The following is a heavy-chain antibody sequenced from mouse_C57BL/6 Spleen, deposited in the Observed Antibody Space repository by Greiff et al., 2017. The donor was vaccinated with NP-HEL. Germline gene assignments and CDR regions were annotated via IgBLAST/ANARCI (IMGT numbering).Heavy chain of an antibody. Sequence: VQLQQSGAELARPGASVKMSCKASGYTFTSYTMHWVKQRPGQGLEWIGYINPSSGYTKYNQKFKDKATLTADKSSSTAYMQLSSLTSEDSAVYYCARTPLSDDSYYSFADWGQGTLVTVSA. CDR3: ARTPLSDDSYYSFAD. CDR1: GYTFTSYT. D-gene: IGHD2-3*01. V-gene: IGHV1-4*01. CDR2: INPSSGYT. J-gene: IGHJ3*01.